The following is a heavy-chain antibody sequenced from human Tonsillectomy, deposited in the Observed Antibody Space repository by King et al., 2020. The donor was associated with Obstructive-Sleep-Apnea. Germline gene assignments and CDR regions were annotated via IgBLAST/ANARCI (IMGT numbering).Heavy chain of an antibody. CDR3: ARTRYGSGSYYVFDY. J-gene: IGHJ4*02. D-gene: IGHD3-10*01. Sequence: QLQESGPGLAKPSETLSLTCTVSGGSVSSGSYYWSWIRQPPGKGLEWIGYIYYSGSTNYNPSLKSRVTISVDTSKNQFSLKLSSVTAADTAVYYCARTRYGSGSYYVFDYWGQGTLVTVSS. CDR2: IYYSGST. CDR1: GGSVSSGSYY. V-gene: IGHV4-61*01.